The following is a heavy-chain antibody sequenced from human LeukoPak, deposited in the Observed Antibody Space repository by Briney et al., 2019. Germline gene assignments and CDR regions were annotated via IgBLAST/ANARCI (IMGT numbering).Heavy chain of an antibody. D-gene: IGHD3-22*01. V-gene: IGHV3-7*01. J-gene: IGHJ4*02. CDR2: IKQDGSEK. CDR3: ARDPPGAYYYDSSGPL. CDR1: GFTFSSYW. Sequence: GGSLRLSCAASGFTFSSYWMSWVRQAPGKGLEWVANIKQDGSEKYYVDPVKGRFTISRDNAKNSLYLQMNSLRAEDTAVYYCARDPPGAYYYDSSGPLWGQGTLVTVSS.